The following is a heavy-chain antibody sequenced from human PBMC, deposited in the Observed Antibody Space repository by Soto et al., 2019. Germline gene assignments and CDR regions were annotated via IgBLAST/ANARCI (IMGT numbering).Heavy chain of an antibody. J-gene: IGHJ6*03. V-gene: IGHV3-7*01. Sequence: GGSLRLSCAASRFTFSSYWMTWVRRAPGKGLEWVANINKDSNEKNYADSVKGRFTVSRDNARNSLYLQMNSLRAEDTAVYYCARDLSWGSNWYYYMDVWGKGTTVTVSS. CDR2: INKDSNEK. D-gene: IGHD7-27*01. CDR1: RFTFSSYW. CDR3: ARDLSWGSNWYYYMDV.